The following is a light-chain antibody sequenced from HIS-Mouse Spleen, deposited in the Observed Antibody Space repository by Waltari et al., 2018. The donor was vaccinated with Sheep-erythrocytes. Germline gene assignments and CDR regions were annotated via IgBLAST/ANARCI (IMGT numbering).Light chain of an antibody. Sequence: SYELTQPPSVSVSPGQTASITCSGANLGDNSACWYQQKPGHSPVLVIYQDSKRPSGIPERFSGSNSGNTATLTISGTQAMDEADYYCQAWDSSTVVFGGGTKLTVL. CDR1: NLGDNS. J-gene: IGLJ2*01. V-gene: IGLV3-1*01. CDR3: QAWDSSTVV. CDR2: QDS.